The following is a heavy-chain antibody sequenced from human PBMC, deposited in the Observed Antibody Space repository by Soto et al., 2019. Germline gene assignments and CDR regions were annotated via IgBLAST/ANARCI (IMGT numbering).Heavy chain of an antibody. Sequence: PGGSLRLSCAASGFTFRDYAVHWVRQAPGRGLEWVAVIWFNGNEKYHADSVKGRFTISRDNSKNTAYLQMNSLRVEDTAVYYCARDRGNLSPIDYWGQGTLVTVSS. V-gene: IGHV3-33*01. CDR3: ARDRGNLSPIDY. CDR1: GFTFRDYA. J-gene: IGHJ4*02. D-gene: IGHD3-10*01. CDR2: IWFNGNEK.